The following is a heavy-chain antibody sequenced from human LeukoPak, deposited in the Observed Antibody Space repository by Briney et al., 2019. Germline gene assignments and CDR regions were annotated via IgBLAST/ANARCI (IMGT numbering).Heavy chain of an antibody. CDR3: ATKEPSTSGWSY. CDR1: GFTFNRDW. CDR2: IKEDGSEK. V-gene: IGHV3-7*01. J-gene: IGHJ4*02. Sequence: GGSLRLSCAASGFTFNRDWTAWVRQAPGKGLEWVANIKEDGSEKNYVDSVKGRFTINSVYLQMNDLRAEDTGVYYCATKEPSTSGWSYWGQGTLVTVSS. D-gene: IGHD6-19*01.